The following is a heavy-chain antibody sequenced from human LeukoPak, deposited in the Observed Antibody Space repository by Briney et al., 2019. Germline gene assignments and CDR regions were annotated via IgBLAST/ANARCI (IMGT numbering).Heavy chain of an antibody. CDR1: GGSISSGSYH. CDR2: IYTSGST. V-gene: IGHV4-61*02. CDR3: ARDRWLGIAKGAFDI. J-gene: IGHJ3*02. Sequence: SETLSPNCNVSGGSISSGSYHWSWVRQPPGKGLEWIGRIYTSGSTNYNPSLKSRVTISVDTSKNQFSLKLSSVTAADTAVYYCARDRWLGIAKGAFDIWGQGTMVTVSS. D-gene: IGHD6-19*01.